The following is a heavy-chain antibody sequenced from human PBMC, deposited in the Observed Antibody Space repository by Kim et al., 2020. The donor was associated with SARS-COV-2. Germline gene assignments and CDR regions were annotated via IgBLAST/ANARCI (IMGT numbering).Heavy chain of an antibody. CDR1: RFTFDSYW. D-gene: IGHD2-21*02. J-gene: IGHJ4*02. V-gene: IGHV3-74*01. CDR3: ATEEVVTAITLDY. Sequence: GGSLRLSCLASRFTFDSYWMHWVRQAPGKGLEWVSRINPDGSITNYADSVKGRFTISRDNTENTLYLQMNSLGVDDSAVYYCATEEVVTAITLDYWGQGTLVTVSS. CDR2: INPDGSIT.